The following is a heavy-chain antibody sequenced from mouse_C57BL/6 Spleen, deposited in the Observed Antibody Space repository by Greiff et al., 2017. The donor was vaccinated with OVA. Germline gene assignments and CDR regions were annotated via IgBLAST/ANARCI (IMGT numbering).Heavy chain of an antibody. J-gene: IGHJ1*03. Sequence: EVQLQQSGAELVRPGASVKLSCTASGFHIKDYYMHWVKQRPEQGLEWIGRIDPEDGDTEYAPKFQGKATMTADTSSNTAYLQLSSLTSEDTAVYYCTTRYYYGSSHWYFDVWGTGTTGTVSS. CDR2: IDPEDGDT. CDR1: GFHIKDYY. CDR3: TTRYYYGSSHWYFDV. V-gene: IGHV14-1*01. D-gene: IGHD1-1*01.